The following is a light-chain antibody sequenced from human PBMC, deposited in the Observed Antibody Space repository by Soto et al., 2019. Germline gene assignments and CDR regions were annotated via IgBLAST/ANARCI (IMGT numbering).Light chain of an antibody. V-gene: IGKV3-15*01. Sequence: EIVMTQSPATLSVSPGERATLSCRASQSVSSNFAWYQQKPGQAPSLLIYGASTMATGIPARFSGSGSGTEFTLTISSLQSEDFAVYYCQQYNNWPPLTFGGGTKVEIK. CDR2: GAS. CDR1: QSVSSN. J-gene: IGKJ4*01. CDR3: QQYNNWPPLT.